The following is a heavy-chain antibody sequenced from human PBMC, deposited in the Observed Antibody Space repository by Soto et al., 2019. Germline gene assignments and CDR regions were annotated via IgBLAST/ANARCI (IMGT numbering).Heavy chain of an antibody. CDR1: GASINSANW. D-gene: IGHD3-3*01. Sequence: QVLLEESGPGLVRPSGTLSLTCSVSGASINSANWWVWVRQPPGKGLEWIGEIYHIGSTTYNPSLKSRATVSVDKSKNQFSLVVTSVTAADTAVYYCANRYDVWSGRWYGLDVWGQGTTVTVSS. V-gene: IGHV4-4*02. J-gene: IGHJ6*02. CDR3: ANRYDVWSGRWYGLDV. CDR2: IYHIGST.